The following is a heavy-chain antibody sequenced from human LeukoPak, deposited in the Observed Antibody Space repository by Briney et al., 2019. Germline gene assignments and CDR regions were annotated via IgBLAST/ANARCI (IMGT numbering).Heavy chain of an antibody. D-gene: IGHD3-22*01. CDR3: ARHGGREIIVGVPDNWFDP. J-gene: IGHJ5*02. CDR1: GFTFSSYS. CDR2: ISTSSSYI. Sequence: GGSLRLSCAASGFTFSSYSMNWVRQAPGKGLEWVSSISTSSSYIYYADSVKGRFTISRDNAKNSLYLQMNSLRAEDTAVYYCARHGGREIIVGVPDNWFDPWGQGTLVTVSS. V-gene: IGHV3-21*01.